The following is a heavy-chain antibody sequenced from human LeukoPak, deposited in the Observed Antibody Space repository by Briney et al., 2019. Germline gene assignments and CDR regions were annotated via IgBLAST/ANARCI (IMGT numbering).Heavy chain of an antibody. CDR2: INPSGGST. CDR3: ARVNCGGDCWDLNDAFDI. J-gene: IGHJ3*02. D-gene: IGHD2-21*02. V-gene: IGHV1-46*01. Sequence: ASVKVSCKASGYTFTSYYMHWARQAPGQGLEWMGIINPSGGSTSYAQKFQGRVTMTRDMSTSTVYMELSSLRSEDTAVYYCARVNCGGDCWDLNDAFDIRGQGTMVTVSS. CDR1: GYTFTSYY.